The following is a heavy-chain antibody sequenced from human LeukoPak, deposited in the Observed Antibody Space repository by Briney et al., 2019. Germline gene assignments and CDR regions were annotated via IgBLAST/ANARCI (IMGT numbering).Heavy chain of an antibody. V-gene: IGHV4-38-2*01. Sequence: SETLSLTCAVSGYSISCAYYWGWIRQPPGKGLEWIGSIYHSGNTYYNASLKSRVTISVDTSKNQFSLKLSSVTAADTAVYYCARGGRTHYYGSGSYPAFDYWGQGTLVTVSS. CDR2: IYHSGNT. J-gene: IGHJ4*02. D-gene: IGHD3-10*01. CDR3: ARGGRTHYYGSGSYPAFDY. CDR1: GYSISCAYY.